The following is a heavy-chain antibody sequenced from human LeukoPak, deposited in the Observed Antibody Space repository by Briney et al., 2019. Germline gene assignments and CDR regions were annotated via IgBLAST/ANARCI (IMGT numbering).Heavy chain of an antibody. V-gene: IGHV1-24*01. CDR2: FDPEDGET. D-gene: IGHD3-10*01. Sequence: ASVKVSCKVSGYTLTELSMHWVRQAPGKGLEWMGGFDPEDGETIYAQKFQGRVTITADESTSTAYMELSSLRSEDTAVYYCARKAGTRRGSAFDIWGQGTMVTVSS. CDR3: ARKAGTRRGSAFDI. CDR1: GYTLTELS. J-gene: IGHJ3*02.